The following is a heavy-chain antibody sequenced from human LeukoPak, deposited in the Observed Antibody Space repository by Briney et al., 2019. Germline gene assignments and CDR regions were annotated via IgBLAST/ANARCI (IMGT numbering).Heavy chain of an antibody. Sequence: ASVKVSCTASGYTFTGYYIHWVRQAPGQGLEWMGWIIPKSGGTHYAQKFQGRVTMTRDTSISTAYMELRRLTSDDTAVYYCARDQSLAAGSDYWGQGSLVTVSS. D-gene: IGHD6-13*01. V-gene: IGHV1-2*02. CDR2: IIPKSGGT. J-gene: IGHJ4*02. CDR3: ARDQSLAAGSDY. CDR1: GYTFTGYY.